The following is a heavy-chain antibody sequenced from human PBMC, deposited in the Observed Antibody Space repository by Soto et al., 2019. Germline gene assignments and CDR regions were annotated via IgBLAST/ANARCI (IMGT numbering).Heavy chain of an antibody. J-gene: IGHJ4*02. V-gene: IGHV4-39*01. CDR2: IYYSGST. Sequence: QLQLQESGPGLVKPSETLSLTCTVSGGSISSSSYYWGWIRQPPGKGLEWIGSIYYSGSTYYNPSLKSRVTISVDTSKNQFSLKLSSVTAADTAVYYCARLGGPRYFDTYWGQGTLVTVSS. CDR3: ARLGGPRYFDTY. CDR1: GGSISSSSYY. D-gene: IGHD3-9*01.